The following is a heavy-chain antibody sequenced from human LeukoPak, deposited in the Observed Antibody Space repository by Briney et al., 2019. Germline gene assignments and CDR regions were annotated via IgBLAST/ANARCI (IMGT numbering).Heavy chain of an antibody. D-gene: IGHD5-24*01. V-gene: IGHV5-51*01. Sequence: GESLKISCQGSGYSFTSYCIGWVPQIPGKGLEWMWIIYPVDSATRYSPSFQGQVTISADKSISTAYLQWSSLKASDTAMYYCARQTWLQSFDYWGQGTLVTVSS. J-gene: IGHJ4*02. CDR3: ARQTWLQSFDY. CDR2: IYPVDSAT. CDR1: GYSFTSYC.